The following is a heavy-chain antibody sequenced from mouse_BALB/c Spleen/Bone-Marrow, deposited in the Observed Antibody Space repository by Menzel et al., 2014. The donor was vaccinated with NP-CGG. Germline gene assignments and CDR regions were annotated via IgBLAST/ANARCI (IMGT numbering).Heavy chain of an antibody. CDR3: TRSNGNWFAY. CDR2: INPSNGGT. Sequence: QVQLKESGAELVEPGASVKLSCKASGYTFTSYYMYWVKQRPGQGLEWIGEINPSNGGTNFNEKFKNKATLTVDKSSSTAYMQLSSLIFEDSAVYYCTRSNGNWFAYWGQGTLVTVSA. D-gene: IGHD2-1*01. V-gene: IGHV1S81*02. J-gene: IGHJ3*01. CDR1: GYTFTSYY.